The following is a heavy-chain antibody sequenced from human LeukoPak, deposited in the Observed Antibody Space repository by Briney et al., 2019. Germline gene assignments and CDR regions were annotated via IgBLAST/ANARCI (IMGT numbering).Heavy chain of an antibody. CDR2: INPNSGGT. CDR1: GYTFTGYY. Sequence: ASVKVSCKASGYTFTGYYMHWVRQAPGQGLEWMGWINPNSGGTNYAQKFQGRVTMTRDTSTGTVYMELSSLRSEDTAVYYCARDNDVKEIVVVQTRSRAWFDPWGQGTLVTVSS. J-gene: IGHJ5*02. D-gene: IGHD2-2*01. CDR3: ARDNDVKEIVVVQTRSRAWFDP. V-gene: IGHV1-2*02.